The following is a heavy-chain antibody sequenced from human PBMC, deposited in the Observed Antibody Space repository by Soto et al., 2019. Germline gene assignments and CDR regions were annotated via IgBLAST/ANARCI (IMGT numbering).Heavy chain of an antibody. CDR1: GYNFAGYW. J-gene: IGHJ4*02. V-gene: IGHV5-51*01. D-gene: IGHD3-3*01. Sequence: GESLKISCKGSGYNFAGYWIAWVRQMPGKGLELMGIIYPSDSDTRYRPSFQGQVTISADESISSAYLQWSSLRASDTAMYYCPRGGVSTRTFDYWGQGTPVTVSS. CDR3: PRGGVSTRTFDY. CDR2: IYPSDSDT.